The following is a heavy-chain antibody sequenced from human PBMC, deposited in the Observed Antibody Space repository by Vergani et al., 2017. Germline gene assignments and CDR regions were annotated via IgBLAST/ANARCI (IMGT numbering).Heavy chain of an antibody. CDR3: ARVKRNKFDY. J-gene: IGHJ4*02. CDR2: IYYSGST. D-gene: IGHD1-14*01. V-gene: IGHV4-30-4*01. CDR1: GGSISSGDYY. Sequence: QVQLQQWGAGLLKPSETLSLTCTVSGGSISSGDYYWSWIRQPPGKGLEWIGYIYYSGSTYYNPSLKSRVTISVDTSKNQFSLKLSSVTAADTAVYYCARVKRNKFDYWGQGTLVTVSS.